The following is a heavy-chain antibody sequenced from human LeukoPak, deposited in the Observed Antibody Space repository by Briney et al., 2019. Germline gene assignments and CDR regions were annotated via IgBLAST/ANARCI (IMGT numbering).Heavy chain of an antibody. V-gene: IGHV4-59*04. CDR2: IYYSGGA. Sequence: SETLSLTCSVSDASIETHYWSWIRQPPGKGLEWIGSIYYSGGAYYNPSLMSRITMSVDRSQNQFSLKLSAVTAADTAVYFCAAAEWEYFYFDSWDQGTLVAVSS. CDR3: AAAEWEYFYFDS. D-gene: IGHD1-26*01. J-gene: IGHJ4*02. CDR1: DASIETHY.